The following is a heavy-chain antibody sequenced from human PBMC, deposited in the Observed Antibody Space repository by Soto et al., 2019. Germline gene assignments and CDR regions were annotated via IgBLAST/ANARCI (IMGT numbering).Heavy chain of an antibody. V-gene: IGHV1-3*01. D-gene: IGHD4-4*01. CDR1: GYTFTSYA. CDR3: ARGQTTVTTHYYYYYGMDV. CDR2: INAGNGNT. Sequence: GASVKVSCKASGYTFTSYAMHWVRQAPGQRLEWMGWINAGNGNTKYAQKFQGRVTITRDTSASTAYMELSRLRSDDTAVYYCARGQTTVTTHYYYYYGMDVWGQGTTVTVSS. J-gene: IGHJ6*02.